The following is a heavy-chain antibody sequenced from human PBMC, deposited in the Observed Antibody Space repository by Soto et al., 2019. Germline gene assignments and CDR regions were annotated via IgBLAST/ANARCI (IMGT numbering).Heavy chain of an antibody. CDR2: IYWDADK. D-gene: IGHD3-3*02. CDR1: EFSLSTSGAG. J-gene: IGHJ2*01. Sequence: SGPTLVNPTQTLTLTCTCPEFSLSTSGAGAGWNRQPPGKALEWLALIYWDADKRNRPSLKDRLNITKDATKNQVVLTKTNMDPVDTATYFCSHIPHFEYFDVWGRGTLVTVSS. V-gene: IGHV2-5*02. CDR3: SHIPHFEYFDV.